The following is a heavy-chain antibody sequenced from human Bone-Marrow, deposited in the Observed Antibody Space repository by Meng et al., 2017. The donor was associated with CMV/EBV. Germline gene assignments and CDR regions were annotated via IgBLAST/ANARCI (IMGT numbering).Heavy chain of an antibody. D-gene: IGHD2-2*01. Sequence: GESLKISCAASGFTFSSYSMNWVRQAPGKGLEWVSSISSSSYIYYADSVKGRFTISRDNAKNSLYLQMNSLRAEDTAVYYCARSIVPAAADAFDIWGQGTMVTVSS. CDR1: GFTFSSYS. CDR3: ARSIVPAAADAFDI. CDR2: ISSSSYI. V-gene: IGHV3-21*04. J-gene: IGHJ3*02.